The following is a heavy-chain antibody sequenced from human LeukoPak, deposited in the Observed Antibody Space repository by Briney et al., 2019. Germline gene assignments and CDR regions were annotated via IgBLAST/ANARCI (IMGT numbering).Heavy chain of an antibody. D-gene: IGHD6-13*01. V-gene: IGHV1-69*05. CDR3: AREESGIAAAGSKGGSRFDP. J-gene: IGHJ5*02. CDR1: GGTFSSYA. CDR2: IIPIFGTA. Sequence: SVKVSCKASGGTFSSYAISWVRQAPGQGLEWMGGIIPIFGTANYAQKFQGRVTITTDESTSTAYMELSSLRSEDTAVYYCAREESGIAAAGSKGGSRFDPWGQGTLVTVSS.